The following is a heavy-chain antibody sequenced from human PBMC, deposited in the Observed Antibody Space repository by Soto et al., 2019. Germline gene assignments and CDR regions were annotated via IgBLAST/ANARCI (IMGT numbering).Heavy chain of an antibody. D-gene: IGHD2-15*01. CDR2: IYWDDDK. V-gene: IGHV2-5*02. J-gene: IGHJ4*02. CDR1: GFSLSTSGVG. CDR3: AHSPLGSISRGSYYSFAS. Sequence: SGPTLVNPTQTLTLTCTFSGFSLSTSGVGVGWIRQPPGKALEWLALIYWDDDKRYSPSLKSRLTITKDTSRNQVVLTLANMHPVDTATYYCAHSPLGSISRGSYYSFASWGQGTLVSVYS.